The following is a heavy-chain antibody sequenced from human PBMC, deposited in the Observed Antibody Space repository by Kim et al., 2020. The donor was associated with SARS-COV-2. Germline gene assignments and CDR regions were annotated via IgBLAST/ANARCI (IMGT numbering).Heavy chain of an antibody. Sequence: PYLKRLVTMAVDTSKNQFSLKLSSVTAVDTAVYYCARKAGVGGYEYYFDYWGQGTLVTVSS. CDR3: ARKAGVGGYEYYFDY. D-gene: IGHD5-12*01. J-gene: IGHJ4*02. V-gene: IGHV4-28*01.